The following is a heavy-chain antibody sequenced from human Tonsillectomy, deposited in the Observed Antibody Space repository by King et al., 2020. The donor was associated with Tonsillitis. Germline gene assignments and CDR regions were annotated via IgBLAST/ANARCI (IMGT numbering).Heavy chain of an antibody. V-gene: IGHV3-33*01. CDR1: GYNFSSYG. CDR3: ARVIDGSGSYYIPQY. D-gene: IGHD3-10*01. Sequence: VQLVESGGGVVQPGRSLRLSCAASGYNFSSYGMHWVRQAPGKGLEWVALIWYDGSKKNYGNSVKGRFTISRANSKNTLYLQMDTLRAEDTAVYYCARVIDGSGSYYIPQYWGQGTLVTVSS. CDR2: IWYDGSKK. J-gene: IGHJ4*02.